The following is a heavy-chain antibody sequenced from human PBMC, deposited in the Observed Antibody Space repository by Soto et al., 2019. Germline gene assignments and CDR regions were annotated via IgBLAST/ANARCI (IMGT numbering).Heavy chain of an antibody. CDR1: GFTFSSYG. D-gene: IGHD3-10*01. CDR2: ISYDGSNK. CDR3: AKEGGYYGSGSYSVGENYYGMDV. V-gene: IGHV3-30*18. Sequence: QVQLVESGGGVVQPGRSLRLSCAASGFTFSSYGMHWVRQAPGKGLEWVAVISYDGSNKYYADSVKGRFTISRDNSKNTLXRXRXSLRAEDTAVYYCAKEGGYYGSGSYSVGENYYGMDVWGQGTTVTVSS. J-gene: IGHJ6*02.